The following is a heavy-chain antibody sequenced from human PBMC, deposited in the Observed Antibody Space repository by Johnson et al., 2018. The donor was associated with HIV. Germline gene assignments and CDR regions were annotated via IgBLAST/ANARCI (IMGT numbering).Heavy chain of an antibody. CDR1: GFTFTNAW. CDR2: IKSKTDGGTT. Sequence: VQLVESGGGLVKPGGSLRLSCAASGFTFTNAWMTWVRQAPGKGLEWVGRIKSKTDGGTTDYAAPVKGKFSISRDDSKNTLYLQMNILKTEDTAVYYCSTGFSSWAFDIWGQGTMVTVSS. J-gene: IGHJ3*02. V-gene: IGHV3-15*05. D-gene: IGHD6-13*01. CDR3: STGFSSWAFDI.